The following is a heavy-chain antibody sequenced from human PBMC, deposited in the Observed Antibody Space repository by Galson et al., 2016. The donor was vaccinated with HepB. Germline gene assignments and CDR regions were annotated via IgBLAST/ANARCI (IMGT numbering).Heavy chain of an antibody. CDR1: GFTFSSYC. J-gene: IGHJ4*02. D-gene: IGHD3-10*01. Sequence: SLRLSCAASGFTFSSYCMRWVRQAPRKGLVWVSRINSDGSSTSYADSVKGRFTISRDNAKNTLYLQMNSLRAEDTAVYFCARDRSSGSGSFGYWGQGTLVTVSS. CDR3: ARDRSSGSGSFGY. V-gene: IGHV3-74*01. CDR2: INSDGSST.